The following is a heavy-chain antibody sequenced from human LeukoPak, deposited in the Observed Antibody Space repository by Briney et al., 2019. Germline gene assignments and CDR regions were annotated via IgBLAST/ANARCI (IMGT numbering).Heavy chain of an antibody. CDR2: ISSSSSTI. V-gene: IGHV3-48*04. D-gene: IGHD6-19*01. J-gene: IGHJ4*02. CDR1: EFTFSTYS. CDR3: ARDLTGYGTGWYVLYYFDY. Sequence: GGSLRLSCAASEFTFSTYSMNWVRQAPGKGLEWISFISSSSSTIYYADSVKGRFTVCRDNAKNSLYLQMNSLGAEDTAVYYCARDLTGYGTGWYVLYYFDYWGQGTLVTVFS.